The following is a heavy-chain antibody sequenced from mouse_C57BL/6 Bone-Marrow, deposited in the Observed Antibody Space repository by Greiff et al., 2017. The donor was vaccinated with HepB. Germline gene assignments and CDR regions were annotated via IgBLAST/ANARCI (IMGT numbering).Heavy chain of an antibody. Sequence: VQLKESGGGLVKPGGSLKLSCAASGFTFSDYGMHWVRQAPEKGLEWVAYISSGSSTIYYADTVKGRFTISRDNAKNTLFLQMTSLRSEDTAMYYCARILLRYWYFDVWGTGTTVTVSS. CDR1: GFTFSDYG. CDR2: ISSGSSTI. CDR3: ARILLRYWYFDV. D-gene: IGHD1-1*01. J-gene: IGHJ1*03. V-gene: IGHV5-17*01.